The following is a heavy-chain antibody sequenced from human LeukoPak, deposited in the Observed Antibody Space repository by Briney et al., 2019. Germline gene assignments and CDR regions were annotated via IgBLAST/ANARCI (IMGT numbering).Heavy chain of an antibody. Sequence: ASVKVSCKASGYTFTGYYMHWVRQAPGQGLEWMGWINPNSGGTNYAQKFQGRVTMTRDTSISTAYMELSRLRSDDTAVYYCARDLSGWYRFDDYWGQGTPVTVSS. J-gene: IGHJ4*02. V-gene: IGHV1-2*02. D-gene: IGHD6-19*01. CDR1: GYTFTGYY. CDR3: ARDLSGWYRFDDY. CDR2: INPNSGGT.